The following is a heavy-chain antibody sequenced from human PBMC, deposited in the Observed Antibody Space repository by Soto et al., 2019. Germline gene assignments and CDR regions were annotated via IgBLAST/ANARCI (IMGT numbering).Heavy chain of an antibody. V-gene: IGHV1-2*02. Sequence: ASVKVSCKASGYTFTGYYIHWVRLAPGQGLEWMGWINPKSGGTNYAQKFQGRVTMTRDTSINTAYMALSRLRSDDTAVYYCARDRHLWSGYWSLYYYYYGMDVWGQGTTVTVSS. J-gene: IGHJ6*02. CDR3: ARDRHLWSGYWSLYYYYYGMDV. CDR1: GYTFTGYY. D-gene: IGHD3-3*02. CDR2: INPKSGGT.